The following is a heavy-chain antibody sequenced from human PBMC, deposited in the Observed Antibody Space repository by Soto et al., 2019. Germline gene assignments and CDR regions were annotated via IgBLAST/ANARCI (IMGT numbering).Heavy chain of an antibody. V-gene: IGHV4-34*01. CDR3: ARGPKGYCSSTSCSRWSPVVYFQH. CDR2: INHSGST. J-gene: IGHJ1*01. CDR1: GGFFSGYY. D-gene: IGHD2-2*01. Sequence: SETWSVTCTVYGGFFSGYYCSWIRQPPGKGMEWIGEINHSGSTNYNPSLKSRVTISVDTSKNQFSLKLSSVTAADTAVYYCARGPKGYCSSTSCSRWSPVVYFQHWCQGTLVT.